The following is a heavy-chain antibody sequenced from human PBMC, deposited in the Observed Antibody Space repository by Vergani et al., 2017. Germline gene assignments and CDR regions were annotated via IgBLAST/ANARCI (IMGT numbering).Heavy chain of an antibody. CDR2: IYYSGST. V-gene: IGHV4-31*03. CDR1: GGSISSGGYY. J-gene: IGHJ3*02. D-gene: IGHD3-10*01. Sequence: QVQLQESGPGLVKPSQTLSLTCTVSGGSISSGGYYWSWIRQHPGKGLEWIGYIYYSGSTYYNPSLKSRVTISVDTAKNQFSLKLSSVTAADTAVYYGARDRINMVRGVMITTCGAFDIWGQGTMVTVSS. CDR3: ARDRINMVRGVMITTCGAFDI.